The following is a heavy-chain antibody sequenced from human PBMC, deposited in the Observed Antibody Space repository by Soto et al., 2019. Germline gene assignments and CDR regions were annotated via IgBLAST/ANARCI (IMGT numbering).Heavy chain of an antibody. CDR1: GGSISSSRCH. Sequence: PSETLSLTCTVSGGSISSSRCHWGWIRQPPGKGLEWIASIKYSGTTFYNPSLKSRVTLSVDTSKNQFALKLSSVTAAETVFYYFARHGLIGGYYEAFDIWAKGQWSPSPQ. D-gene: IGHD3-22*01. J-gene: IGHJ3*02. CDR3: ARHGLIGGYYEAFDI. CDR2: IKYSGTT. V-gene: IGHV4-39*01.